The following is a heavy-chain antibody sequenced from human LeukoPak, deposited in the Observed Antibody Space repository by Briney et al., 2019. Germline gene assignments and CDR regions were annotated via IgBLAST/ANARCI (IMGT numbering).Heavy chain of an antibody. V-gene: IGHV1-46*01. Sequence: ASVEVSCKASGFTFTNDYIHWVRQAPGQGLEWMGIINPSGGSTSYAQKFQDRITMTRDTSTSTIYMDLSSLRSEDTAMYYCARHKPAGPLSRFDPWGQGTLVTVSS. CDR1: GFTFTNDY. CDR2: INPSGGST. CDR3: ARHKPAGPLSRFDP. J-gene: IGHJ5*02.